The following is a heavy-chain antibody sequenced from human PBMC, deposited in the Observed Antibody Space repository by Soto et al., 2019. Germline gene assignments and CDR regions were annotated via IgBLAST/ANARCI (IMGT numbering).Heavy chain of an antibody. CDR1: GFIFSSYG. CDR2: ISYAGTDS. J-gene: IGHJ4*02. Sequence: GGSLRLSCAASGFIFSSYGMHWVRQAPGKGLEWVTVISYAGTDSYYADSVKGRFTISRDNSKNTVYLQMNSLRAEDTAVYYCAKPLFYSDRWYFDYWGQGTPVTVSS. CDR3: AKPLFYSDRWYFDY. D-gene: IGHD3-9*01. V-gene: IGHV3-30*18.